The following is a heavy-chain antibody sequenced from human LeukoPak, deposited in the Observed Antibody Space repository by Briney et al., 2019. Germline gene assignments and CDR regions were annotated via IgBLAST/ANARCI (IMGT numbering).Heavy chain of an antibody. CDR2: IYTRGST. V-gene: IGHV4-4*07. J-gene: IGHJ4*02. CDR3: ARKDGDY. CDR1: GGSINNYY. Sequence: SETLSLTCTVSGGSINNYYWSWIRQPAGKGLEWIGRIYTRGSTNYNPSLKSRVAMSVDLTKNQLSLKLTSVTAADTAMYYCARKDGDYWRRGTLVTVS.